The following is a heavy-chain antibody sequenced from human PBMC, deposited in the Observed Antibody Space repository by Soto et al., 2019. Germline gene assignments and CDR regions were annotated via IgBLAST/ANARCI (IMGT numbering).Heavy chain of an antibody. V-gene: IGHV3-30*18. CDR2: VSYDEITK. CDR3: AKPLGLLRRAMAQGSDY. Sequence: PGGSLRLSCAASGFTFSSYGMNWVRQAPGKGLEWVAVVSYDEITKYYAGSVKGRFTISRDNSKNTVYLQMNSLRPEDTAVYYCAKPLGLLRRAMAQGSDYWGQGTLVTVSS. D-gene: IGHD5-18*01. J-gene: IGHJ4*02. CDR1: GFTFSSYG.